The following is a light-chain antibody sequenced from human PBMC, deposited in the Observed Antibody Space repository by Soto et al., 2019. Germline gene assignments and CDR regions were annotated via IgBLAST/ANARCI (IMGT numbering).Light chain of an antibody. CDR2: QAS. V-gene: IGKV1-5*03. Sequence: DIPMTQSPSTLSAFVGDRVTITCRASQSISSRLAWYQQKPGKAPNLLVYQASSLDDGVPSRFSGRGSGTEFTLTIASLKPDDSATYYCQQYNTYTSPWTFGQGTKVDI. CDR1: QSISSR. J-gene: IGKJ1*01. CDR3: QQYNTYTSPWT.